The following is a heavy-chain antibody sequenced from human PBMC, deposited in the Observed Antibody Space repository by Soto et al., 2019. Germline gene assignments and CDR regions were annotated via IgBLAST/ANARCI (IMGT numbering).Heavy chain of an antibody. J-gene: IGHJ4*02. CDR2: IYLSGTT. D-gene: IGHD2-15*01. CDR1: GGSIGIKNYY. Sequence: QLQLQESGPGLVKPSETLSLTCNVSGGSIGIKNYYWGWIRQPPGKGLEWIGSIYLSGTTYYNPSLKSRPTIFADMSKNQLPLKLTSLSATDTAVHYCANRGGSDGNAGARFDSWGQGTLVTVSS. CDR3: ANRGGSDGNAGARFDS. V-gene: IGHV4-39*01.